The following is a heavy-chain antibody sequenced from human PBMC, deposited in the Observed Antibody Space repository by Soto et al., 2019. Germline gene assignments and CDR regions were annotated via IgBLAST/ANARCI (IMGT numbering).Heavy chain of an antibody. J-gene: IGHJ5*02. CDR1: GASISSYY. CDR3: ARRGDTAFDP. D-gene: IGHD3-16*01. V-gene: IGHV4-59*08. Sequence: QVQLQESGPGLVKPSETLSLTCTVSGASISSYYWSWIRQPPGKGLEWIGYIYYTGNTRYNPSLTSRVTISIHTSKNHFSLRLTSVTAADTAVYYCARRGDTAFDPWGQGTLVTVSS. CDR2: IYYTGNT.